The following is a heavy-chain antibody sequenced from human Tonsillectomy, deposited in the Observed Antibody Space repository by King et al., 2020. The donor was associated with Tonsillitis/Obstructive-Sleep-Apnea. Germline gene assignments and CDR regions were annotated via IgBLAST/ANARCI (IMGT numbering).Heavy chain of an antibody. Sequence: VQLVESGGGLVKPGGSLRLSCAASGFTFSDYYMSWIRQAPGKGLEWVSYVSSSSSYTNYADSVKGRFTISRDNAKKSLYLQMNSLRAEDTALYYCARGSLRPPNGMDVWGQGTTVSVSS. J-gene: IGHJ6*02. CDR2: VSSSSSYT. V-gene: IGHV3-11*06. CDR3: ARGSLRPPNGMDV. D-gene: IGHD6-13*01. CDR1: GFTFSDYY.